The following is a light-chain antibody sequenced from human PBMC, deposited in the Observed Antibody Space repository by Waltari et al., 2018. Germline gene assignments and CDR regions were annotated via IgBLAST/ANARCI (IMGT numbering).Light chain of an antibody. J-gene: IGKJ4*01. CDR1: QRVNTN. CDR3: QQYHKWPPGG. CDR2: AAS. V-gene: IGKV3-15*01. Sequence: VVTQSPATLSVSPGKPAALSCRASQRVNTNLAWYQQKPGQAPRLLIFAASTRAPGIPSRFGGSGSGTEFTLTIAGLQFEDVGVYFCQQYHKWPPGGFGGGTKVEIE.